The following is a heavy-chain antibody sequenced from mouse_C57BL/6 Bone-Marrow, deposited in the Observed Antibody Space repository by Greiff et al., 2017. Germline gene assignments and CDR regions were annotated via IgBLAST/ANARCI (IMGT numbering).Heavy chain of an antibody. CDR1: GFTFSAYG. Sequence: EVKLMESGGGLVKPGGSLKLSCAASGFTFSAYGMPWVRQAPEKGLEWVASISSGSSTSYYADTVKGRFTISRDNAKNTLFLQMTSLRSEDTAMYYCARLNAMDYWGQGTSVTVSS. CDR2: ISSGSSTS. J-gene: IGHJ4*01. CDR3: ARLNAMDY. V-gene: IGHV5-17*01.